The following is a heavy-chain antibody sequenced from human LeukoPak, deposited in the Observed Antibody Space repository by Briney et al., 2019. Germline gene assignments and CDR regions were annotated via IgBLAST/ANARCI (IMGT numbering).Heavy chain of an antibody. CDR2: IYYSGST. CDR1: GGSISSYY. Sequence: SETLSLTCAVSGGSISSYYWSWIRQPPGKGLEWIGYIYYSGSTDYNPSLKSRVTISVDTSKNQFSLKLSSVTAADTAVYYCARQGVSFNYYYGMDVWGQGTTVTVSS. D-gene: IGHD6-13*01. CDR3: ARQGVSFNYYYGMDV. V-gene: IGHV4-59*08. J-gene: IGHJ6*02.